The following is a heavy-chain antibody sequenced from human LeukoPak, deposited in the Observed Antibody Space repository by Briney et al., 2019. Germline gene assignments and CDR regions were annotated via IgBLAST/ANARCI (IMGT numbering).Heavy chain of an antibody. CDR2: INPETGGT. CDR1: GYTFTDYS. D-gene: IGHD3-10*01. CDR3: APGSMTYDY. J-gene: IGHJ4*02. Sequence: GASVKVSCKASGYTFTDYSMHWVRQAPGQGLEWMGWINPETGGTNYAQKFQGRVTMTSDTSITTAYMELSSLRSDDTAVYFCAPGSMTYDYWGQETLVTVSS. V-gene: IGHV1-2*02.